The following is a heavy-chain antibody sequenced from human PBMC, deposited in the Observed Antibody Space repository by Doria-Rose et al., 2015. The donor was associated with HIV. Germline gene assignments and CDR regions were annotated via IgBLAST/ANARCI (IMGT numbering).Heavy chain of an antibody. V-gene: IGHV3-9*01. Sequence: VQLVQSGGGLVQPGRSLRLSCVGSGFSFESYAMHWVRLAPGKGLEWVAGISWDSGAKSNADSVEGRFTISRDNAKKSVYLEMRSLRPEDTAFYYCAKAPIIGPKYYFYMDVWGKGTSVTVPS. CDR1: GFSFESYA. J-gene: IGHJ6*03. CDR2: ISWDSGAK. D-gene: IGHD3-3*01. CDR3: AKAPIIGPKYYFYMDV.